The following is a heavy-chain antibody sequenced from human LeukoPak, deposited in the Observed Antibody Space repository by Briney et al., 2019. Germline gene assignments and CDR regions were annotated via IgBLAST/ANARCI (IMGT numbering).Heavy chain of an antibody. J-gene: IGHJ4*02. Sequence: PSETLSLTCTVSGGSISSYYWSWIRQPPGKGLEWIGYIYYSGSTNYNPSLKSRVTISVDTSKNQFSLKLSSVTAADTAVYYCARSYDILTGYYRGYFDYWGQGTLVTVSS. V-gene: IGHV4-59*01. CDR2: IYYSGST. D-gene: IGHD3-9*01. CDR1: GGSISSYY. CDR3: ARSYDILTGYYRGYFDY.